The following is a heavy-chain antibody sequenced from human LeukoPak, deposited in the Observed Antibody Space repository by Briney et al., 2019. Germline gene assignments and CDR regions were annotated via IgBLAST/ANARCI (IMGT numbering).Heavy chain of an antibody. V-gene: IGHV1-69*04. CDR1: GYTFTSYG. J-gene: IGHJ6*02. CDR2: IIPILGIA. D-gene: IGHD6-13*01. Sequence: SVKVSCKASGYTFTSYGISWVRQAPGQGLEWMGRIIPILGIANYAQKFQGRVTITADKSTSTAYMELSSLRSEDTAVYYCARPVNSRNYGMDVWGQGTTVTVSS. CDR3: ARPVNSRNYGMDV.